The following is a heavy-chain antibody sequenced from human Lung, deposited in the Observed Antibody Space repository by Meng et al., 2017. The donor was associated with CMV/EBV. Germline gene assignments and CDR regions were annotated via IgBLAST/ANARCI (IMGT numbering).Heavy chain of an antibody. CDR2: IYWDDDK. Sequence: QITXXXSGPTXXKPTQTLTLTCXFSGFSFSTSGVSVGWIRQPPGKGLDWHALIYWDDDKRXSPSLXXRLTXXXDTSKXQVVLXMXXXDPXXXATXXXXHSRGHSYEYFDYWGQGTLVTVSS. CDR1: GFSFSTSGVS. V-gene: IGHV2-5*02. J-gene: IGHJ4*02. D-gene: IGHD5-18*01. CDR3: XHSRGHSYEYFDY.